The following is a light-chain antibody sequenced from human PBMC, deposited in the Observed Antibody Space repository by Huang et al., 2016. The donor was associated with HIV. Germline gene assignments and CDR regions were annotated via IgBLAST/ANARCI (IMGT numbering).Light chain of an antibody. CDR3: QQRSSWPPT. Sequence: EIVLTQSPATLSLSPGERATLSCRASQSVSSYLAWYQQKPGQAPRLLIYDASNRATGIPARFSGSGSGTDFTLTISSLEPEDFAVYYCQQRSSWPPTFGPGTKVGIK. V-gene: IGKV3-11*01. CDR1: QSVSSY. CDR2: DAS. J-gene: IGKJ3*01.